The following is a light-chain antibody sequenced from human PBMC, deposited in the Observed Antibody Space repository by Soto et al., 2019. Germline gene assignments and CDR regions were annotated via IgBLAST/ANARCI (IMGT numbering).Light chain of an antibody. V-gene: IGLV1-47*01. CDR1: SSNIGSNY. Sequence: HSALTQPPSASGTPGQRVTISCSGSSSNIGSNYVYWYQQLPGTAPKLLIYRNNQRPSGVPDRFSGSKSGTSASLAISGLRSEDEADYYCAAWDDSLSGSYVFGTGNKVTVL. CDR3: AAWDDSLSGSYV. J-gene: IGLJ1*01. CDR2: RNN.